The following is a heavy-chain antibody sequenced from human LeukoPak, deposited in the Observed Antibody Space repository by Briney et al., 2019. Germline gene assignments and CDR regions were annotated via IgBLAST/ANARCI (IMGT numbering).Heavy chain of an antibody. CDR2: IYYSGST. D-gene: IGHD3-3*01. CDR1: GGSISSSSYY. CDR3: ARQDNFPYDFWRGYAILFDY. Sequence: PSETLSLTCTVSGGSISSSSYYWGWICQPPGKGLEWIGSIYYSGSTYYNPSLKSRVTISVDTSKNQFSLKLSSVTAADTAVYYCARQDNFPYDFWRGYAILFDYWGQGTLVTVSS. J-gene: IGHJ4*02. V-gene: IGHV4-39*01.